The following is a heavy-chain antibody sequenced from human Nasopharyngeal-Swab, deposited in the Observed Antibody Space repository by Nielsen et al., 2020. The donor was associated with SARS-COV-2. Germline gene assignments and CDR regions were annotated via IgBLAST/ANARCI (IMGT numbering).Heavy chain of an antibody. J-gene: IGHJ3*02. Sequence: GESLKISCAASGFTFSSYAMSWVRQAPGKGLEWVSAISGSGGSTYCADSVKGRFTISRDNSKNTLYLQMNSLRAEDTAVYYCAKDTALYLAFDIWGQGTMVTVSS. CDR3: AKDTALYLAFDI. CDR1: GFTFSSYA. CDR2: ISGSGGST. D-gene: IGHD3-9*01. V-gene: IGHV3-23*01.